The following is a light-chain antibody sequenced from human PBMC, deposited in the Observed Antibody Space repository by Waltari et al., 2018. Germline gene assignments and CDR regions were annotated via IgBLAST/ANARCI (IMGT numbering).Light chain of an antibody. CDR2: AAS. CDR3: QQSYTVPPFT. V-gene: IGKV1-39*01. Sequence: IQMTQSPSSLSASIGDRVTLTCRASQRISSFLNWFQQKPGKAPKLLIYAASVLHSGVPSRFSGSGSGTDFTLTISSLQPEDSATYYCQQSYTVPPFTFGPGTKVDVK. CDR1: QRISSF. J-gene: IGKJ3*01.